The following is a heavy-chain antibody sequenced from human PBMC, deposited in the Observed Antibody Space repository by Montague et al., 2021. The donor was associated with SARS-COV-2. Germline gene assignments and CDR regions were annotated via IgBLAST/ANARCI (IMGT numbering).Heavy chain of an antibody. D-gene: IGHD1-26*01. CDR3: AHRFASFFDY. J-gene: IGHJ4*02. Sequence: AKTTQTLTLTCTFSGFSLNTPEVAVGWIRQPPGKALEWLALIYGGDEKRYGPSLQSRLTITRDTSKSQVVLTMTNMDPVDTATYFCAHRFASFFDYWGQGILVTVSS. CDR1: GFSLNTPEVA. V-gene: IGHV2-5*05. CDR2: IYGGDEK.